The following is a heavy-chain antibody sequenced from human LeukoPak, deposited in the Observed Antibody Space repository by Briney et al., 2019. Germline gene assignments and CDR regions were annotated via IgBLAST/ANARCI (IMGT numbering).Heavy chain of an antibody. D-gene: IGHD5-24*01. V-gene: IGHV1-69*13. CDR3: ARTLSLDGYNHFDF. CDR1: GYTFTGYY. J-gene: IGHJ4*02. CDR2: IMTIFGSA. Sequence: SVKVSCKASGYTFTGYYMHWVRQAPGQGLEWMGGIMTIFGSANYAQKFQGRLTITADESTSTTYMELSSLRSEDTAVYYCARTLSLDGYNHFDFWGQGTLVTVSS.